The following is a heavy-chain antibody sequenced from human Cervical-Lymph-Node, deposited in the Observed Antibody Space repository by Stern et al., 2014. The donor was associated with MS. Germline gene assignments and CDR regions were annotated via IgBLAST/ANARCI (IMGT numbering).Heavy chain of an antibody. Sequence: DQLVESGGGVVQPGTSLRLSCAASGFTFRSYGMHWVRQAPGKGLEWVALVWDDGSTAYYRNSVKGRFTISRDNSNNTLFLQMNSLTAEDTAVYYCARGHIPYAYNYLFDYWGQGTLVTVSS. J-gene: IGHJ4*02. CDR1: GFTFRSYG. V-gene: IGHV3-33*01. CDR3: ARGHIPYAYNYLFDY. D-gene: IGHD5-24*01. CDR2: VWDDGSTA.